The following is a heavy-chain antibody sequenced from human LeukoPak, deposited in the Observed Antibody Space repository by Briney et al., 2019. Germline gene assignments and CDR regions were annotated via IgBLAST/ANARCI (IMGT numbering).Heavy chain of an antibody. Sequence: GGSLRLSCAASGFTFINYVMTWVRQAPGKGLEWLSGISGSGRNTYYADSVKGRFTISRDNSKNTLYLQMNSLRAEDTAVYYCAKSTGSGSYYNGYFDYWGQGTLVTVSS. CDR3: AKSTGSGSYYNGYFDY. CDR1: GFTFINYV. J-gene: IGHJ4*02. D-gene: IGHD3-10*01. V-gene: IGHV3-23*01. CDR2: ISGSGRNT.